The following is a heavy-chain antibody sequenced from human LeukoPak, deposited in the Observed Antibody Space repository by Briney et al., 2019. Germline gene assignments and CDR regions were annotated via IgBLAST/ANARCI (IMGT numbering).Heavy chain of an antibody. D-gene: IGHD6-13*01. CDR2: FYYRGRT. V-gene: IGHV4-39*07. J-gene: IGHJ5*02. CDR1: GGSISSSNYF. Sequence: SETLSLTCTVSGGSISSSNYFWGWVRQPPGKGLEWIGRFYYRGRTYYSPTLKSRVTISVDTSKNQFSLNLTSVTAADTAVYYCARDLGDSSSWTRWFDPWGQGTLVTVSS. CDR3: ARDLGDSSSWTRWFDP.